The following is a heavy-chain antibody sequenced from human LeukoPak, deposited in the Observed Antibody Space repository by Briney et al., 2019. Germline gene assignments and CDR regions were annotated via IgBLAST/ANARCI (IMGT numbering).Heavy chain of an antibody. J-gene: IGHJ4*02. V-gene: IGHV1-69*05. CDR1: GGTFSSYA. CDR2: IFPIFGTA. CDR3: ARSGDYYDSSGYYYFDY. D-gene: IGHD3-22*01. Sequence: SVKVSCKASGGTFSSYAISWVRQAPGQGLEWMGGIFPIFGTANYAQKFQGRVTITTDESTSTAYMELSSLRSEDTAVYYCARSGDYYDSSGYYYFDYWGQGTLVTVSS.